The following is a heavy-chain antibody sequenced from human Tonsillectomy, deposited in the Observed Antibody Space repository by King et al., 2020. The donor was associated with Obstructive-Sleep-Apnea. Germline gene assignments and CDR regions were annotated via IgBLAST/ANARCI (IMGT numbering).Heavy chain of an antibody. D-gene: IGHD2-2*01. CDR3: AKGDGAYCSSTSCYVDY. CDR1: GFTFSSYA. J-gene: IGHJ4*02. CDR2: IRYDGRNK. Sequence: VQLVESGGGVVQPGRSLRLSCAASGFTFSSYALHWVRQAPGKGLEWVALIRYDGRNKYYADSVKGRFTISRDNSKNTLYLQMNSLRGEDTAVYYCAKGDGAYCSSTSCYVDYWGQGTLVTVSS. V-gene: IGHV3-30*02.